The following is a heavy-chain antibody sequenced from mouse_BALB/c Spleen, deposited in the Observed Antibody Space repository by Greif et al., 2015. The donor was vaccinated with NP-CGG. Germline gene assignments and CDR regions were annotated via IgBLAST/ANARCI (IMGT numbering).Heavy chain of an antibody. Sequence: QVQLQQSGAELVRPGSSVKISCKASGYAFSSYWMNWVKQRPGQGLEWIGQIYPGDGDTNYNGKFKGKATLTADKSSSTAYMQLSRLTSDDSAVYFGARYDYDYYAMDYWGQGTSVTVSS. V-gene: IGHV1-80*01. J-gene: IGHJ4*01. CDR2: IYPGDGDT. CDR3: ARYDYDYYAMDY. D-gene: IGHD2-4*01. CDR1: GYAFSSYW.